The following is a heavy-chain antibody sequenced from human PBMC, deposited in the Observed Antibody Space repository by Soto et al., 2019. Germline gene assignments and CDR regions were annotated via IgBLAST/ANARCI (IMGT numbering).Heavy chain of an antibody. J-gene: IGHJ6*02. V-gene: IGHV1-69*01. CDR1: GGTFSSYA. D-gene: IGHD3-22*01. CDR3: ATLPLPYYYDSSPNGMDV. CDR2: IIPIFGTA. Sequence: QVQLVQSGAEVKKPGSSVKVSCKASGGTFSSYAISWVRQAPGQGLEWMGGIIPIFGTANYAQKFQGRVTITADESTSIAYMELSSLRSEDTAVYYCATLPLPYYYDSSPNGMDVWGQGTTVTVSS.